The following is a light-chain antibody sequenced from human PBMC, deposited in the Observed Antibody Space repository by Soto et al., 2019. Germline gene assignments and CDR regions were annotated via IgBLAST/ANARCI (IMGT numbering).Light chain of an antibody. CDR3: QQYKSYRA. CDR1: QSISSW. Sequence: DTQMTQSPSTLSASVGDRVTIICRASQSISSWLAWYQQKPGKDPKLLISKASSLESGVPSRFSGSGSGTEFTLTISSLQPDDFATYYCQQYKSYRAFGQGTKVDIK. V-gene: IGKV1-5*03. CDR2: KAS. J-gene: IGKJ1*01.